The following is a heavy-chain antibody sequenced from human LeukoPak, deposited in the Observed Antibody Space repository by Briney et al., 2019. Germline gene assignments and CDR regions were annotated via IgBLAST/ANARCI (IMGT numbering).Heavy chain of an antibody. CDR1: GFTFSNYV. V-gene: IGHV3-23*01. D-gene: IGHD3-10*01. J-gene: IGHJ4*02. CDR3: AKNRPYGSGSYYSV. Sequence: GGSLRLSCAASGFTFSNYVMSWVRQAPGKGLEWVSATTDSGGNTYYADSVKGRFTISRDNSKNTLYLQMNSLRAEDTAVYYCAKNRPYGSGSYYSVWGQGTLVTVPS. CDR2: TTDSGGNT.